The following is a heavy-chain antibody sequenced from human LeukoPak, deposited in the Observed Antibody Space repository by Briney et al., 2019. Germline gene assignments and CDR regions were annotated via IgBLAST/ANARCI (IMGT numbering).Heavy chain of an antibody. Sequence: GRSLRLSCIASGFTFDDYAMHWVRQAPGKGLEWVSGISWNSGSIGYADSVKGRFTISRDNAKNTLYLQMNSLRAEDTAVYYCAKDMLVRGSYFDYWGQGTLVTVSS. J-gene: IGHJ4*02. CDR3: AKDMLVRGSYFDY. V-gene: IGHV3-9*01. CDR1: GFTFDDYA. D-gene: IGHD6-13*01. CDR2: ISWNSGSI.